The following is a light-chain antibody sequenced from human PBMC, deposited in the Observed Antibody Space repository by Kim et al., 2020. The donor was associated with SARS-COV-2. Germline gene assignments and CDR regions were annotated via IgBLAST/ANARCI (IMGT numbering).Light chain of an antibody. Sequence: ELTQPPSASGTPGQRVTISCSGSSSNIGSNFVYWYQQLPGTAPKLLIYYNNQRPSGVPDRFSGSKSGTSASLAISGLWSEDESDYYCSSWDDSLSGWVFGGGTQLTVL. CDR2: YNN. J-gene: IGLJ3*02. CDR1: SSNIGSNF. V-gene: IGLV1-47*03. CDR3: SSWDDSLSGWV.